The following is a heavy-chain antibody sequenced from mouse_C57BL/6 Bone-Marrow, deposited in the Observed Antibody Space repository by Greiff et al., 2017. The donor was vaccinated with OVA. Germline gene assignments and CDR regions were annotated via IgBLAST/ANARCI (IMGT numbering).Heavy chain of an antibody. CDR2: IYPGSGNT. Sequence: QVQLQQSGAELVRPGASVKLSCKASGYTFTDYYINWVKQRPGQGLEWIARIYPGSGNTYYNEKFKGKATLTAEKSSSTAYMQLSSLTSEDSAVYYCASSGGPFAYWGQGTLVTVSA. V-gene: IGHV1-76*01. CDR3: ASSGGPFAY. J-gene: IGHJ3*01. CDR1: GYTFTDYY.